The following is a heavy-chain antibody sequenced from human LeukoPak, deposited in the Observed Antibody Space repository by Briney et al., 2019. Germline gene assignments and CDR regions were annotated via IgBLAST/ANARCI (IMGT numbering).Heavy chain of an antibody. CDR3: AMISH. CDR1: GFTFSSYE. D-gene: IGHD3-22*01. CDR2: ISWHGSDT. Sequence: PGGSLRLSCAASGFTFSSYEMNWVRQAPGKGLEWVSLISWHGSDTYYADSVKGRFTISRDNSKNSLYLQMNSLRSEDTALYYCAMISHWGQGTLVTVSS. V-gene: IGHV3-43*01. J-gene: IGHJ4*02.